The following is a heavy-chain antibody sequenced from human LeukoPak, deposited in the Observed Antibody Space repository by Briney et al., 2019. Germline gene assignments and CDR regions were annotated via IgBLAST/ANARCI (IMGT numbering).Heavy chain of an antibody. D-gene: IGHD2-15*01. Sequence: PGGSLRLSCAGSGFSVSSNYMNWVRQAPGKGLEWVSAIYTGGTTYYADSVKGRFTISRDNSKNTLYLEMNSLRAEDTAVYYCATDKLDSGYASDFDYWGQGTLVTVSS. V-gene: IGHV3-66*02. J-gene: IGHJ4*02. CDR2: IYTGGTT. CDR1: GFSVSSNY. CDR3: ATDKLDSGYASDFDY.